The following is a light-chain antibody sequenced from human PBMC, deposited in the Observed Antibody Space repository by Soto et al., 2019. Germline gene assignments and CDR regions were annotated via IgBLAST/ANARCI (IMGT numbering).Light chain of an antibody. Sequence: DIQMTQSPSSLSASVGDRVTITCQASQGINNYLAWYQQKPGKVPKLLIYAASTLQSGVPSRFSGSGSGTDFTLTISSLQPEDVATYYCQKYNSAPKTFGQGTKVEIK. CDR2: AAS. CDR1: QGINNY. J-gene: IGKJ1*01. CDR3: QKYNSAPKT. V-gene: IGKV1-27*01.